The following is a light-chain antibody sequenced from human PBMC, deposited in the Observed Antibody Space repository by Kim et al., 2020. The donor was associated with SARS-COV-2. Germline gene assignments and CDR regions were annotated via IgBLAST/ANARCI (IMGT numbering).Light chain of an antibody. J-gene: IGKJ2*01. Sequence: SASRGDRVTSTCRASQSIGTWLAGYQQKPGKAPKLLIYQTSRLESGVPSTFSGSGSGAEFTLTISSLQPDDFATYYCQQYNRYPYIFGQGTKLEI. CDR1: QSIGTW. CDR3: QQYNRYPYI. V-gene: IGKV1-5*03. CDR2: QTS.